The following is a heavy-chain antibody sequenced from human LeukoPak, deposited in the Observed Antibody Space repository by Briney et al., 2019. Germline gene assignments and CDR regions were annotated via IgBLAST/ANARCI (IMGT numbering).Heavy chain of an antibody. Sequence: ASVKVSCKASGYTFSDYYIHWVRQAPGQGPEWMAWINPSNGDTNYAQKFQGRVTMTRDTSISTAYMELTRLTSDDTAVYYCARVGSSGWYVHPTLDYWGRGTLVTVSS. CDR3: ARVGSSGWYVHPTLDY. V-gene: IGHV1-2*02. CDR1: GYTFSDYY. CDR2: INPSNGDT. D-gene: IGHD6-19*01. J-gene: IGHJ4*02.